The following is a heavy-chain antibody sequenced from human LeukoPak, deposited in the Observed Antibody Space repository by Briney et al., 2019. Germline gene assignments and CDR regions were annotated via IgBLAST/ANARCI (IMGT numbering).Heavy chain of an antibody. CDR1: GGSISSGGYY. CDR2: IYYSGST. D-gene: IGHD3-22*01. V-gene: IGHV4-31*03. CDR3: ARLDYYDSSGYYYRRSFDY. Sequence: KPSETLSLTCTVPGGSISSGGYYWSWIRQHPGKGLEWIGYIYYSGSTYYNPSLKSRVTISVDTSKNQFSLKLSSVTAADTAVYYCARLDYYDSSGYYYRRSFDYWGQGTLVTVSS. J-gene: IGHJ4*02.